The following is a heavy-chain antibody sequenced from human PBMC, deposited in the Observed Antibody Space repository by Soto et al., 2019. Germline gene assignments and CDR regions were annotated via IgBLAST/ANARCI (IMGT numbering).Heavy chain of an antibody. CDR2: IYHSGST. J-gene: IGHJ4*02. D-gene: IGHD2-2*02. CDR3: ARGPPLKSDTSMYYLDY. CDR1: GGSISSSNW. V-gene: IGHV4-4*02. Sequence: SETLSLTCAVSGGSISSSNWWSWVRQPPGKGLEWIGEIYHSGSTNYNPSLKSRVTISVDKSKNQFSLKLSSVTAADTAVYYCARGPPLKSDTSMYYLDYWGQGTLVTVSS.